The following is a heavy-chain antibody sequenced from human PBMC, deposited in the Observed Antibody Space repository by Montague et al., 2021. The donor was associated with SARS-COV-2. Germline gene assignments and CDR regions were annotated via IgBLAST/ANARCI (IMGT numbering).Heavy chain of an antibody. J-gene: IGHJ6*02. CDR2: INSDGSST. CDR1: GFTFSSYW. Sequence: SLRLSCAPSGFTFSSYWMHWVRQAPGKGLVWVSRINSDGSSTSYADSVKGRFTISRDNAKNTLYLQMNSLRAEDTAVYYCARVYYDFWSGSTANWYYGMDVGGQGTTVTVSS. CDR3: ARVYYDFWSGSTANWYYGMDV. V-gene: IGHV3-74*01. D-gene: IGHD3-3*01.